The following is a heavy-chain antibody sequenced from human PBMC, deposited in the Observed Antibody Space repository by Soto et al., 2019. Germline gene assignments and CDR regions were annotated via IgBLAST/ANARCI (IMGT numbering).Heavy chain of an antibody. CDR1: GGTFSSYA. CDR2: IIPIFGTA. CDR3: ARVVWFGELLSGIFDY. V-gene: IGHV1-69*01. Sequence: QVQLVQSGAEVKKPGSSVKVSCKASGGTFSSYAISWVRQAPGQGLEWMGGIIPIFGTANYAQKFQGRVTITADESTSTAYMELCSLRSEDTAVYYCARVVWFGELLSGIFDYWGQGTLVTVSS. D-gene: IGHD3-10*01. J-gene: IGHJ4*02.